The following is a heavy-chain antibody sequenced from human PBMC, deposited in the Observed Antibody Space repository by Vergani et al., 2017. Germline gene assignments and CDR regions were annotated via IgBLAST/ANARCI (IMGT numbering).Heavy chain of an antibody. CDR2: ISAYNGNT. J-gene: IGHJ3*02. D-gene: IGHD3-10*01. Sequence: VQLVESGAEVKKPGASVKVSCKASGYTFTSYGISWVRQAPGQGLEWMGWISAYNGNTNYAQKLQGRVTMTTDTSTSTAYMELRSLRSDDTAVYYCARDAPRITMVRGVIFAFDIWGQGTMVTVSS. CDR1: GYTFTSYG. V-gene: IGHV1-18*01. CDR3: ARDAPRITMVRGVIFAFDI.